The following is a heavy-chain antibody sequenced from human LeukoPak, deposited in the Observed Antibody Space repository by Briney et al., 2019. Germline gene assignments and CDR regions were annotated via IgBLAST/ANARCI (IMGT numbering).Heavy chain of an antibody. J-gene: IGHJ4*02. Sequence: GASVKVSCKASGFTFSDYYIHWGRQAPGQGLDYMGHINLNSGGTFYVQKFQGRVTMTRDTSISTAYMDLSRLTSDDTAVYFCASDTSSSDNFFGFWGQGTLVTVSS. V-gene: IGHV1-2*06. D-gene: IGHD6-6*01. CDR3: ASDTSSSDNFFGF. CDR2: INLNSGGT. CDR1: GFTFSDYY.